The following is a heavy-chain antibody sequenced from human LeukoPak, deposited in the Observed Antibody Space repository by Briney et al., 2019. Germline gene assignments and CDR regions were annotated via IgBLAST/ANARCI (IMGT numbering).Heavy chain of an antibody. CDR3: AKGGDSSGYLFDY. CDR2: ISGSGGST. J-gene: IGHJ4*02. D-gene: IGHD3-22*01. V-gene: IGHV3-23*01. CDR1: GFTFSSYA. Sequence: AGGSPRLSCAASGFTFSSYAMSWVRQAPGKGLEWVSAISGSGGSTYYADSVKGRFTISRDNSKNTLYLQMNSLRAEDTAVYYCAKGGDSSGYLFDYWGQGTLVTVSS.